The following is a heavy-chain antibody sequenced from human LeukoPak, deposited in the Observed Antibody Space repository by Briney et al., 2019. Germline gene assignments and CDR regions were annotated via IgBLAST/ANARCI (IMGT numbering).Heavy chain of an antibody. Sequence: SETLSLTCAVYGGSFSGYYWSWIRQPPGKGLEWIGEINHSGSTNYNPSLKSRVTISVDTSKNQFSLKLSSVTAADTAVYYCARRHYYDSSGDYWGQGTLVTVSS. CDR3: ARRHYYDSSGDY. J-gene: IGHJ4*02. CDR1: GGSFSGYY. CDR2: INHSGST. V-gene: IGHV4-34*01. D-gene: IGHD3-22*01.